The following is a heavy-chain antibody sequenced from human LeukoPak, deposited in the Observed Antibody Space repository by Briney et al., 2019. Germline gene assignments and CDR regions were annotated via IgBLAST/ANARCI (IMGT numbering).Heavy chain of an antibody. CDR2: IIPIFGTA. CDR1: GGTFSSYA. V-gene: IGHV1-69*13. J-gene: IGHJ4*02. Sequence: SVTVSCTASGGTFSSYAISWVRQAPGQGLEWMGGIIPIFGTANYAQKFQGRVTITADESTSTAYMELSSLRSEDTAVYYCARKYCSSTSCYEDYGGQGTLVTVS. D-gene: IGHD2-2*01. CDR3: ARKYCSSTSCYEDY.